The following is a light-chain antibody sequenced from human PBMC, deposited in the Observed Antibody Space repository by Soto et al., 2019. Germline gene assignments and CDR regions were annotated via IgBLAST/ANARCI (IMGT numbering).Light chain of an antibody. CDR3: SSYTSSTNYV. V-gene: IGLV2-14*01. J-gene: IGLJ1*01. CDR1: NSDVGGYNY. CDR2: EVS. Sequence: QSALTQPASVSGSPGQSITVSCTGTNSDVGGYNYVSWYQQYPGKAPKLMIFEVSYRPSGISNRFSGSKSGNTASLTISGLQAEDEADYYCSSYTSSTNYVFGTGTKLTVL.